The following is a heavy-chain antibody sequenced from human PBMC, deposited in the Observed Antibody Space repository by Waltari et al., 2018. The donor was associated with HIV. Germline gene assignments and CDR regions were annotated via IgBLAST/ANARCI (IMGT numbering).Heavy chain of an antibody. CDR2: VYYSGSF. Sequence: LQLQEWGPGLVKPSATLSLTCTVPDGSLVHFSFHCTWLRQSPGKGLEWLGGVYYSGSFYSSPSLKSRVTISVDTYKGQFSLTLTSVTAADTAMYYCARPTDETKTYIHAYDVWGPGKMVTVSA. V-gene: IGHV4-39*01. J-gene: IGHJ3*01. CDR1: DGSLVHFSFH. D-gene: IGHD2-8*01. CDR3: ARPTDETKTYIHAYDV.